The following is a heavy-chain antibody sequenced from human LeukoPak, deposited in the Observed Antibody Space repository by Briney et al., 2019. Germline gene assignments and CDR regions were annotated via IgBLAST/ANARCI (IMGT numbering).Heavy chain of an antibody. CDR3: ARARGLRYFTKHNPKYYFDY. Sequence: GGSLRLSCAASGFIFSNSEMNWVRQTSGKGLEWVSYISGRETIYYADSVKGRFTISRDNAKNSLYLQMNSLRAEDTAVYYCARARGLRYFTKHNPKYYFDYWGQGTLVTVSS. CDR2: ISGRETI. J-gene: IGHJ4*02. CDR1: GFIFSNSE. D-gene: IGHD3-9*01. V-gene: IGHV3-48*03.